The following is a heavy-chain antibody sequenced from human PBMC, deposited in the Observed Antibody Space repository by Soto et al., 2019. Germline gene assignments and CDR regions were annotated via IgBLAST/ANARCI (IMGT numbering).Heavy chain of an antibody. CDR1: GFTFSSYE. J-gene: IGHJ3*01. Sequence: QAQLVESGGGVVQPGRSLRLSCVASGFTFSSYEMHWVRQAPGKGLEWVALISHDGRSVDYADFVKGRISISRDNSKKNLYLQMNTLRVDDSAVYYCTTDRPDFWGQGTLVTVSS. CDR3: TTDRPDF. CDR2: ISHDGRSV. V-gene: IGHV3-30*04.